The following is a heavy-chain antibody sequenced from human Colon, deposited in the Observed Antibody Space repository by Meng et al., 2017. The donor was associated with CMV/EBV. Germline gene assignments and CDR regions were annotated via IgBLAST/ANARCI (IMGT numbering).Heavy chain of an antibody. CDR3: HGFGGFAF. Sequence: GSLRLSCTVSGGSISNSAYNWGWIRQPPGAGLEWIGNIYYDGSAFYNPSLKSRVSISVARSKNQFFLKVNSVTAADTAMYFCHGFGGFAFWGQGTLVTVSS. CDR1: GGSISNSAYN. V-gene: IGHV4-39*07. D-gene: IGHD3-16*01. CDR2: IYYDGSA. J-gene: IGHJ4*02.